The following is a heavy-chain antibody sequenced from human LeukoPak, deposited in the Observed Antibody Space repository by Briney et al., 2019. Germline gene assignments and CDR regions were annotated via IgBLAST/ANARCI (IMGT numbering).Heavy chain of an antibody. CDR1: GFTFSSYA. V-gene: IGHV3-23*01. J-gene: IGHJ4*02. CDR3: AKASYYYDSSGYFDY. CDR2: ISGSGGST. D-gene: IGHD3-22*01. Sequence: GGSLRPSCAASGFTFSSYAMSWVRQAPGKGLEWVSAISGSGGSTYYADSVKGRFTISRDNSKNTLYLQMNSLRAEDTAVYYCAKASYYYDSSGYFDYWGQGTLVTVSS.